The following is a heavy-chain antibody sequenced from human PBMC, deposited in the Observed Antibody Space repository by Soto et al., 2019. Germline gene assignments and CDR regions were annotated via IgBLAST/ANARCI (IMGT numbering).Heavy chain of an antibody. CDR3: ARHLIYDYIWGSYRPSHLDY. V-gene: IGHV4-39*01. J-gene: IGHJ4*02. D-gene: IGHD3-16*02. CDR2: IYYSGST. Sequence: SETLSLTCTVSGGSISSSSYYWGWIRQPPGKGLEWIGSIYYSGSTYYNPSLKSRVTISVDTSKNQFSLKLSSVTAADTAVYYCARHLIYDYIWGSYRPSHLDYWGQGTLVTVSS. CDR1: GGSISSSSYY.